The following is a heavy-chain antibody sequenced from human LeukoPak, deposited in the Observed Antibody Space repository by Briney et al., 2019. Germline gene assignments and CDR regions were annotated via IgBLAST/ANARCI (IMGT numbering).Heavy chain of an antibody. CDR3: ARKVRYLDV. J-gene: IGHJ6*02. Sequence: SETLSLTCAVYGGSFSGYYWSWIRQPPGKGLEWIGEINHSGSTNYNPSLKSRVTISVDTSKNQFSLKLSSVTAADTAVYYCARKVRYLDVWGQGTTVTVSS. CDR2: INHSGST. D-gene: IGHD1-14*01. V-gene: IGHV4-34*01. CDR1: GGSFSGYY.